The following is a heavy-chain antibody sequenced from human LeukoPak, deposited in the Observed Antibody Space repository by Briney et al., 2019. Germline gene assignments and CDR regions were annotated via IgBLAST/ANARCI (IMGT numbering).Heavy chain of an antibody. V-gene: IGHV3-21*01. CDR1: GFTFSSYS. CDR2: IRSSSSYI. J-gene: IGHJ4*02. Sequence: PGGSLSLFCTASGFTFSSYSMIWLRQARGKGLEGVSSIRSSSSYILCGDSVKGRFTISRDNAKNSLYLQMNSLRAEDTAVYYCARDRDDWFDYWGQGTLVTVSS. CDR3: ARDRDDWFDY. D-gene: IGHD3-9*01.